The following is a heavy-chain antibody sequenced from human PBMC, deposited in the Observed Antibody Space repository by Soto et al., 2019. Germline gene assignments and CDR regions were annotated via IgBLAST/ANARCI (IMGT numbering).Heavy chain of an antibody. V-gene: IGHV3-48*01. Sequence: EVQLVESGGGLVQPGGSLRLSCAAYGFTFSSYSMNWVRQAPGKGLEWVSYISSSSSTIYYADSVKGRFTISRDNAKNSLYLQMNSLRAEDTAVYYCATGGPYGVVFDYGGQGTMVSFSS. CDR1: GFTFSSYS. CDR3: ATGGPYGVVFDY. J-gene: IGHJ4*02. D-gene: IGHD4-17*01. CDR2: ISSSSSTI.